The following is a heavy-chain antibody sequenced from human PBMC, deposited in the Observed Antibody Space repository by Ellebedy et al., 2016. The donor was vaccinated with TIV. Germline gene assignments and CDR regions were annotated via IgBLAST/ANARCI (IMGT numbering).Heavy chain of an antibody. CDR3: ARVRKGYQLLFDY. J-gene: IGHJ4*02. V-gene: IGHV4-4*07. Sequence: SETLSLXXTVSGCSISSYYMSWIRQPAGKGLEWIGRIYTSGSTNYNPSLKSRVTMSVDTSKNQFSLKLSSVTAADTAVYYCARVRKGYQLLFDYWGQGTLVTVSS. D-gene: IGHD2-2*01. CDR2: IYTSGST. CDR1: GCSISSYY.